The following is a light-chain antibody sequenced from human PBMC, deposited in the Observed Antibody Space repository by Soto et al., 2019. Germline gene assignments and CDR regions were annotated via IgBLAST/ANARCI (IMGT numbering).Light chain of an antibody. CDR3: SSFRSTTTL. CDR1: SSDIGGYNY. Sequence: QSALTQPASVSGSPRQSITISCTGTSSDIGGYNYVSWYQQHPGKAPKLMIYEVSNRPSGVSNRFSGSTSGNTASLTISGLPAEDEADYYCSSFRSTTTLFGGGTKLTVL. CDR2: EVS. J-gene: IGLJ2*01. V-gene: IGLV2-14*01.